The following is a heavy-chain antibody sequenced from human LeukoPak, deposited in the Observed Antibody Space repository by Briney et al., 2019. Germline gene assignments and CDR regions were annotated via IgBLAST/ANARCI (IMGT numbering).Heavy chain of an antibody. V-gene: IGHV3-30*02. Sequence: GGSLRLSCAASGFTFSNYAMNWVRQAPGKGLEWVSFIRHDGSNKYYADSVKGRFTISRDTSKRMLYLQMSSLRAEDTAVYYCAKDGSAFREYYMDVWGKGTTVTVSS. CDR3: AKDGSAFREYYMDV. CDR1: GFTFSNYA. J-gene: IGHJ6*03. D-gene: IGHD5-12*01. CDR2: IRHDGSNK.